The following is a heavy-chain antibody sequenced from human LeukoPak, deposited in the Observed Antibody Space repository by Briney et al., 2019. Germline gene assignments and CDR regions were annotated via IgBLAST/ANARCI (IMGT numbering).Heavy chain of an antibody. CDR3: VRAVIRASNGGSHYYYMDV. V-gene: IGHV4-39*07. CDR2: IYDSGST. CDR1: GGSISSYY. D-gene: IGHD5-18*01. J-gene: IGHJ6*03. Sequence: PSETLSLTCTVSGGSISSYYWGWIRQPPGKGLEFIGSIYDSGSTYDNPSLKSRVTVSIDTSTNHFSLKLSSVTAADTAMYYCVRAVIRASNGGSHYYYMDVWGKGTTVIVSS.